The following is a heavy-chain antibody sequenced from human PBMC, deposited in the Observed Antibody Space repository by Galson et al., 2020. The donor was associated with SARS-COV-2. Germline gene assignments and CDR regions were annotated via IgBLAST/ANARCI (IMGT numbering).Heavy chain of an antibody. Sequence: GGSLRLSCTASGLTFGDYAMSWFRQAPGKGLEWVGFIRSKAYGGTTEYAASVKGRFTISRDDSKSIAYLQMNSLKTEDTAVYYCTRYNFWSGYYADYWGQGTLVTVSS. J-gene: IGHJ4*02. V-gene: IGHV3-49*03. D-gene: IGHD3-3*01. CDR3: TRYNFWSGYYADY. CDR2: IRSKAYGGTT. CDR1: GLTFGDYA.